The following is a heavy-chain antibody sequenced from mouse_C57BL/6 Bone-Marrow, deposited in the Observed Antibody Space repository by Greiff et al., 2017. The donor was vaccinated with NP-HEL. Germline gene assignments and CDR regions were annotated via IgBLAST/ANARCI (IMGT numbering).Heavy chain of an antibody. CDR1: GFTFSDYY. Sequence: EVKLMESGGGLVQPGGSLKLSCAASGFTFSDYYMYWVRQTPEKRLEWVAYISNGGGSTYYPDTVKGRFTISRDNAKNTLYLQMSRLKSEDTARYYCAAWFAYWGQGTLVTVSA. J-gene: IGHJ3*01. V-gene: IGHV5-12*01. CDR3: AAWFAY. CDR2: ISNGGGST.